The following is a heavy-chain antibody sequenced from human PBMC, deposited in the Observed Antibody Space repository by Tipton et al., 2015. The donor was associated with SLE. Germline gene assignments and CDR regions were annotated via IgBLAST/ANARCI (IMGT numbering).Heavy chain of an antibody. CDR1: GGSISSSSYY. CDR2: IYYSGST. Sequence: TLSLTCTVSGGSISSSSYYWGWIRQPPGKGLEWIGSIYYSGSTYYNPSLKSRVTISVDTSKNQFSLKLSSVTAADTAVYYCARGGRAVTIPFNYWGQGTLVTVSS. D-gene: IGHD2-21*01. J-gene: IGHJ4*02. V-gene: IGHV4-39*07. CDR3: ARGGRAVTIPFNY.